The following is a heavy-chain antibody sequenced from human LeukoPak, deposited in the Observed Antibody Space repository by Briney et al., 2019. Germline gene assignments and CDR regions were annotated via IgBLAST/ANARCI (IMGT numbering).Heavy chain of an antibody. J-gene: IGHJ6*03. CDR3: AREKTGDYYYYMDV. CDR1: GFTVSSNY. CDR2: IYSGGST. V-gene: IGHV3-66*01. D-gene: IGHD3-10*01. Sequence: GGSLRLSGAASGFTVSSNYMRWVRQAPGKGLEWCSVIYSGGSTYYADSVKGRFTISRDNSKHTLYLQMNGLRAEDTAVYYCAREKTGDYYYYMDVWGKGTTVTISS.